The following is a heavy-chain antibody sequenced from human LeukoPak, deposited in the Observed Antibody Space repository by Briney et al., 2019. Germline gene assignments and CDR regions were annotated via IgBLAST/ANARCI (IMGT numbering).Heavy chain of an antibody. D-gene: IGHD4-23*01. Sequence: SETLSLTCTVSGGSISSYYWSWIRQPPGKGLEWIGYIYYSGSTNYNPSLKSRVTISVDTSKNQFSLKLSSVTAADTAVYYCARALDYGGYWFDPWGQGTLVTVSS. CDR1: GGSISSYY. V-gene: IGHV4-59*01. CDR3: ARALDYGGYWFDP. CDR2: IYYSGST. J-gene: IGHJ5*02.